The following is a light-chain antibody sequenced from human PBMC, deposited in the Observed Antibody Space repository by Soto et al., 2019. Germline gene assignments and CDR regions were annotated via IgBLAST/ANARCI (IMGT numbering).Light chain of an antibody. J-gene: IGKJ1*01. CDR2: AAS. CDR1: QGIRND. CDR3: QHYNSYSEA. V-gene: IGKV1-17*01. Sequence: DIQMTPSPSSLSASVGDRVTIPCRASQGIRNDLGWCQQRPGKAPKRLIYAASSLQSGVPPRFSGSGSGTEFTLTISSLQRDDFATYYCQHYNSYSEAFGQGTKVDIK.